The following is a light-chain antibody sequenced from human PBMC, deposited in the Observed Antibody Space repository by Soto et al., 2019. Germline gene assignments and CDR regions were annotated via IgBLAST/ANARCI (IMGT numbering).Light chain of an antibody. CDR3: QQYGSSALT. V-gene: IGKV3-20*01. CDR2: DAS. Sequence: EIVLTQSPGTLSLSPGERATLSCRASQSVSGYLAWYQQKPGQAPRLLIHDASHRATGIPARFSGSGSGTDFTLTISRLEPEDFAVYYCQQYGSSALTFGGGTKVDIK. J-gene: IGKJ4*01. CDR1: QSVSGY.